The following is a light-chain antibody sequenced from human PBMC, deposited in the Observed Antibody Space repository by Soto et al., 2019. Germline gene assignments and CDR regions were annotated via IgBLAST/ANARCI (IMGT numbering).Light chain of an antibody. V-gene: IGLV1-40*01. CDR2: END. CDR1: SSNIGNYY. Sequence: QSVLTQPPSVSAAPGQKVTMSCSGGSSNIGNYYVSWHQQLPGTAPKLLIYENDKRPSGVPDRFSGSKSGTSASLAITWLQAEDEADYYCQSYDSSLSLYVFGTGTKVTVL. J-gene: IGLJ1*01. CDR3: QSYDSSLSLYV.